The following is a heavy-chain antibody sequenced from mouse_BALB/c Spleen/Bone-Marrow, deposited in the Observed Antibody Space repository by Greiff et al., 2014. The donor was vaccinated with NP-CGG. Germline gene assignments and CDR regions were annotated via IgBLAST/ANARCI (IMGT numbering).Heavy chain of an antibody. CDR3: ARDKGGILFDY. J-gene: IGHJ2*01. V-gene: IGHV7-3*02. Sequence: EVKLVESGGGLVQPGGSLRLSCATSGFTFTDYYMNWVRQPPGKALEWLGFIRNKANGYTTEYSASVKGRLTISRDNSQSILYLQMNTLRAEDSATYYCARDKGGILFDYWGQGTTLTVSS. CDR1: GFTFTDYY. D-gene: IGHD1-1*02. CDR2: IRNKANGYTT.